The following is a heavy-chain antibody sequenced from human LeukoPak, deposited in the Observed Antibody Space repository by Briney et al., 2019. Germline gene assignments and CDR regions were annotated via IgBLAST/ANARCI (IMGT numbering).Heavy chain of an antibody. CDR1: GFTFSSYW. J-gene: IGHJ6*02. Sequence: GVSLRLPCAASGFTFSSYWMSWARDARGKGLMWGSQINSDGSATSCADPVKGRCTISRDNAKNMLYLEMNSLRVEDTAVYFCTRDHGLDVWGQGTTVTVSS. V-gene: IGHV3-74*01. CDR3: TRDHGLDV. CDR2: INSDGSAT.